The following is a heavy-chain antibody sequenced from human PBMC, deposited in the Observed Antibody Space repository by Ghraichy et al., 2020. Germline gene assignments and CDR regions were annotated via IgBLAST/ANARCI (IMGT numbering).Heavy chain of an antibody. CDR1: GFTFSSYW. Sequence: GGSLRLSCAASGFTFSSYWMSWVRQAPGKGLEWVANIKQDGSEKYYVDSVKGRFTISRDNAKNSLYLQMNSLRAEDTAVYYCARDGDGGVVVAAPTDYWGQGTLVTVSS. V-gene: IGHV3-7*01. J-gene: IGHJ4*02. D-gene: IGHD2-15*01. CDR3: ARDGDGGVVVAAPTDY. CDR2: IKQDGSEK.